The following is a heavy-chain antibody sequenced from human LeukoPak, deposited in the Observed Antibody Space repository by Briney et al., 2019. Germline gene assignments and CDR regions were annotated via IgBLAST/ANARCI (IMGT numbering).Heavy chain of an antibody. CDR1: GFTFSSYW. J-gene: IGHJ4*02. V-gene: IGHV3-7*01. CDR2: IKEDGSEK. CDR3: ARQGGYSSSWADY. D-gene: IGHD6-13*01. Sequence: GGSLRLSCAASGFTFSSYWMSWGRQGPGKGLEWVANIKEDGSEKYVESVKGRFTTSTDNAKTSIHLQMNSLRGEHTAVYYCARQGGYSSSWADYWGQGTLVTVSS.